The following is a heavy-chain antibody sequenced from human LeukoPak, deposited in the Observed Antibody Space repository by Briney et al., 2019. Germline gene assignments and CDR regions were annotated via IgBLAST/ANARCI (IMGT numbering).Heavy chain of an antibody. CDR3: ASGLRGDAFDI. CDR1: GGSISSSSYY. J-gene: IGHJ3*02. V-gene: IGHV4-39*01. D-gene: IGHD4-17*01. CDR2: IYYSGST. Sequence: SETLSLTCTVSGGSISSSSYYWGWIRQPPGKGLEWIGSIYYSGSTYYNPSLKGRVTISVDTSKNQFSLKPSSVTAADTAVYYCASGLRGDAFDIWGQGTMVTVSS.